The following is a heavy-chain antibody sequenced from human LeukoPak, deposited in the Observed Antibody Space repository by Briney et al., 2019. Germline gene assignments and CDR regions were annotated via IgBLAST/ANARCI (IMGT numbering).Heavy chain of an antibody. CDR3: AMKAVPRPRLHDAFDI. V-gene: IGHV3-48*01. CDR1: GFTFSTYS. J-gene: IGHJ3*02. CDR2: ISAASWGI. Sequence: GGSLRLSCAASGFTFSTYSMTWVRQAPGKGLEWISHISAASWGIYYADSVKGRFTISRDNSKNTLYLQMNSLRADDTAVYYCAMKAVPRPRLHDAFDIWGQGTMVTVSS. D-gene: IGHD5-24*01.